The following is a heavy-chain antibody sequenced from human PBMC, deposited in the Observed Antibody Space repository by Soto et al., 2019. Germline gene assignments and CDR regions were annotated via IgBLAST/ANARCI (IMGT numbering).Heavy chain of an antibody. D-gene: IGHD1-1*01. J-gene: IGHJ4*02. CDR3: ATAGNYRFDN. V-gene: IGHV3-74*01. Sequence: GGSLRLSCTASELSCSTSWRHWVRQAPGEGLVWVSRINPDGRTINYADSVKGRFTISRDNAKNTLYLQMNILRVEDTAVYFCATAGNYRFDNCGLGTLVTVSS. CDR2: INPDGRTI. CDR1: ELSCSTSW.